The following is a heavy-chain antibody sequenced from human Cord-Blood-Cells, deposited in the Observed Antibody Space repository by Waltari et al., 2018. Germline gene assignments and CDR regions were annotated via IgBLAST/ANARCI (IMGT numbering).Heavy chain of an antibody. CDR2: IYYSGST. CDR1: GGSIRSSSYS. D-gene: IGHD6-13*01. J-gene: IGHJ4*02. CDR3: ASRDIGSSWQLFDY. Sequence: QLQLQESGPGLAKPSETLSLTCTVSGGSIRSSSYSWVWIRQPPGKGLEWIGSIYYSGSTYYNPSLKSRVTISVDTSKNQFSLKLSSVTAADTAVYYCASRDIGSSWQLFDYWGQGTLVTVSS. V-gene: IGHV4-39*01.